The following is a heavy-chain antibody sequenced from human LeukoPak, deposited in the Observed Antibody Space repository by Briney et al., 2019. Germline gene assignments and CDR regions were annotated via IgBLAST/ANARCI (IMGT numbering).Heavy chain of an antibody. V-gene: IGHV3-66*01. CDR1: GFSVSSTY. J-gene: IGHJ4*02. CDR3: ARDSRHMSSWYNRGWYFDY. Sequence: GGSLRLSCAASGFSVSSTYISWVRQAPGKGLEWVSVIYSDGSRYYADSVKGRFTISRDKSKNTLYLQMNSLRAEDTAVYFCARDSRHMSSWYNRGWYFDYWGQGTLATVS. D-gene: IGHD6-19*01. CDR2: IYSDGSR.